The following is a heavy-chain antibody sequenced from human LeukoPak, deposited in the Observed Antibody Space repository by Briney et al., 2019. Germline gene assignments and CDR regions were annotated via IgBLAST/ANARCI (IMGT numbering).Heavy chain of an antibody. CDR3: TKTYGSGSYYKPPPGGY. CDR1: GFTVSSNY. CDR2: ISGSGGST. J-gene: IGHJ4*02. Sequence: GGSLRLSCAAPGFTVSSNYMSWVRQAPGKGLEWVSAISGSGGSTYYADSVKGRFTISRDNSKNTLYLQMNSLRAEDTAVYYCTKTYGSGSYYKPPPGGYWGQGTLVTVSS. D-gene: IGHD3-10*01. V-gene: IGHV3-23*01.